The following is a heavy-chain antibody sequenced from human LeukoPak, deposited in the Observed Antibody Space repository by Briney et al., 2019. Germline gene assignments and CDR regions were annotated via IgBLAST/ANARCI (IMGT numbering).Heavy chain of an antibody. CDR1: GYTFTGYY. V-gene: IGHV1-2*06. CDR2: INPNSGGT. CDR3: ARGYYSSGWSNFDY. Sequence: ASVKVSCKASGYTFTGYYMHWVRQAPGQRLEWMGRINPNSGGTNYAQKFQGRVTMTRDTSISTAYMELSRLRSDDTAVYYCARGYYSSGWSNFDYWGQGTLVTVSS. D-gene: IGHD6-19*01. J-gene: IGHJ4*02.